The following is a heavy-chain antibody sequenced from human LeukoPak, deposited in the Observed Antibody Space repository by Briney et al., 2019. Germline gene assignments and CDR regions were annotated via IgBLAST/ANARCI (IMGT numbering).Heavy chain of an antibody. CDR1: GFTFSSYA. CDR3: ARDTDSGSYYGGGYFDY. D-gene: IGHD1-26*01. V-gene: IGHV3-30*01. Sequence: GGSLRLSCAASGFTFSSYAMHWVRQAPGKGLEWVAVISYDGSNKYYADSVKGRFTISRDNSKNTLYLQMNSLRAEDTAVYYCARDTDSGSYYGGGYFDYWGRGTLVTVSS. CDR2: ISYDGSNK. J-gene: IGHJ4*02.